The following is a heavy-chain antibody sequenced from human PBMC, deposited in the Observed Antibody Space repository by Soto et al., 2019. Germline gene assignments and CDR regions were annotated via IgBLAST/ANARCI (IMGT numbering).Heavy chain of an antibody. CDR1: GFSLSTSGVG. Sequence: QITLKESGPTLVKPTQTLTLTCTFSGFSLSTSGVGVGWIRQPPGKALEWLALIYWDDDKRYSPSLRSRLTNSKDTPNTTLVLTMATMPPLDTATYFCAHHPHSGSWPSSFHYWGQGTLLTVSS. CDR2: IYWDDDK. J-gene: IGHJ4*02. V-gene: IGHV2-5*02. D-gene: IGHD3-10*01. CDR3: AHHPHSGSWPSSFHY.